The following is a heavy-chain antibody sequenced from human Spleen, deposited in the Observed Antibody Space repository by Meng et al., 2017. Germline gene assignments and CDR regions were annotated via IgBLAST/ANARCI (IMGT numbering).Heavy chain of an antibody. Sequence: EQLLKLGRGWKKPGSSVKVSCKASGDTFNSDASSWVRQAPGQGLEWMGGIIPILGTANNAQKFQGRVTITADKSTSTAYMELSSLRSEDTSVYYCARVPVRSYYDTSGYYLGDWGQGTLVTVSS. V-gene: IGHV1-69*06. D-gene: IGHD3-22*01. CDR1: GDTFNSDA. CDR3: ARVPVRSYYDTSGYYLGD. J-gene: IGHJ4*02. CDR2: IIPILGTA.